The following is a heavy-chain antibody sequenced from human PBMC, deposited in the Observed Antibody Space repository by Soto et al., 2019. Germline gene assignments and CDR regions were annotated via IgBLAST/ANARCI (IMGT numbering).Heavy chain of an antibody. Sequence: GGSLRLSCAASGFTFSSYSMNWVRQAPGKGLEWVSSISSSSSYIYYADSVKGRFTISRDNAKNSLYLQMDSLRAEDTAVYYCARVGISCSSTSCHYYYYYGMDVWGQGTTVTVSS. CDR3: ARVGISCSSTSCHYYYYYGMDV. J-gene: IGHJ6*02. V-gene: IGHV3-21*01. D-gene: IGHD2-2*01. CDR1: GFTFSSYS. CDR2: ISSSSSYI.